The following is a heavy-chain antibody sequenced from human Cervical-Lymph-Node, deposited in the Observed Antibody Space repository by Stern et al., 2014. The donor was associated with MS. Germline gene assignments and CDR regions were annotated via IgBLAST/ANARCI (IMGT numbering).Heavy chain of an antibody. CDR3: ARATVSRGAFDI. CDR2: IVPIFGAP. CDR1: GGTFSSYA. D-gene: IGHD4-17*01. V-gene: IGHV1-69*18. J-gene: IGHJ3*02. Sequence: VQLVESGAEVKKPGSSVKVSCKASGGTFSSYAISWVRQAPGQGPEWKGSIVPIFGAPNYAHKFQVRLTITADESTSTAYMELSSLKSDDAAVYYCARATVSRGAFDIWGQGTMVTVSS.